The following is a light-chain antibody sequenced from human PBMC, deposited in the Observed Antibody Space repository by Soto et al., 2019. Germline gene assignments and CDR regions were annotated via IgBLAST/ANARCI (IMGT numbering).Light chain of an antibody. CDR3: LVDYYRVVV. CDR1: AGPVTTNQW. Sequence: QAVVTPEPSLTVSPGGTVTLTCGSSAGPVTTNQWPYWLQQKPGQAPRTLIYDTSSRHPWTPARFSGSLIGGKAAQTLSGGQPDDEAVYFCLVDYYRVVVFGGGTQLAVL. V-gene: IGLV7-46*01. J-gene: IGLJ2*01. CDR2: DTS.